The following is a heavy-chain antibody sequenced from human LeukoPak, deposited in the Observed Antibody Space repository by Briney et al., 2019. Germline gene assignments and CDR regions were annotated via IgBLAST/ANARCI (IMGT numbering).Heavy chain of an antibody. CDR3: AREMGDRYSSSWALDL. D-gene: IGHD6-13*01. CDR1: GFTFSSYA. V-gene: IGHV3-30*04. CDR2: ISYDGSNK. J-gene: IGHJ2*01. Sequence: PGRSLRLSCAASGFTFSSYAMHWVRQAPGKGLEWVAVISYDGSNKYYADSVKGRFTISRDNAKNSLYLQMNSLRAGDTAVYYCAREMGDRYSSSWALDLWGRGTLVTVSS.